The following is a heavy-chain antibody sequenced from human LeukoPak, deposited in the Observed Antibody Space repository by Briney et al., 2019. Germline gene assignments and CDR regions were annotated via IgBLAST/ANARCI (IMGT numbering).Heavy chain of an antibody. CDR3: ARDGAVLTGYYDY. Sequence: QPGGSLRLSCAASGFTVSSNYLSWVRQAPGKGLEWVSTIYSGGSTYYADSVTGRFTISRDNYKNTLYLQMNSLRAKDTAVYYCARDGAVLTGYYDYWGQGTLVTVSS. CDR1: GFTVSSNY. CDR2: IYSGGST. D-gene: IGHD3-9*01. V-gene: IGHV3-66*01. J-gene: IGHJ4*02.